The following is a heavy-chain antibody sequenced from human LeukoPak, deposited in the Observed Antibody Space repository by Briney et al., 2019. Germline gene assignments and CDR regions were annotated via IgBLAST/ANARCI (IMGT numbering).Heavy chain of an antibody. CDR1: GRSISLYY. D-gene: IGHD3-10*01. V-gene: IGHV4-59*01. CDR2: FYDTRSP. CDR3: ARGRGSLTY. J-gene: IGHJ4*02. Sequence: SESLSLTCTVSGRSISLYYWSWIRQPPGKGLEWIGYFYDTRSPKYNPSLERRVTISVDMPRNQFPLNLTSVTAADTAVYYCARGRGSLTYWGQGTLATVSS.